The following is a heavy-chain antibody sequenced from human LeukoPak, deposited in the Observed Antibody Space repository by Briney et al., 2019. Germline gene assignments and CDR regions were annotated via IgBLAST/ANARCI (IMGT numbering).Heavy chain of an antibody. CDR2: ISDSGGST. D-gene: IGHD3-22*01. V-gene: IGHV3-23*01. Sequence: GGSLRLSCAVSGITLSNYGMSWVRQAPGKGLEWVAGISDSGGSTNYADSVKGRFTISRDNPKNTLYLQMDSLRAEDTAVYFCARRGVVIRVILVGFHKEAFYFDSWGQGALVTVSS. CDR1: GITLSNYG. CDR3: ARRGVVIRVILVGFHKEAFYFDS. J-gene: IGHJ4*02.